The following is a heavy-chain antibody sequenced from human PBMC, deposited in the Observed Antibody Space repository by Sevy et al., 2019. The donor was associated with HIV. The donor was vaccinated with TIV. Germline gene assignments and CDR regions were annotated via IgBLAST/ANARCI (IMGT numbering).Heavy chain of an antibody. J-gene: IGHJ6*02. D-gene: IGHD5-12*01. CDR3: ITDPAYRGYDEEVINYYFYGMDV. Sequence: GGSLRLSCAASGFTFNIYAMSWVRQAPGKGLEWVGRIKSEFDGGAIDYAAPVKGRFSISREDSKTTVYLQMNSLKTDDTAVYYCITDPAYRGYDEEVINYYFYGMDVWGQGTTVTVSS. CDR2: IKSEFDGGAI. V-gene: IGHV3-15*01. CDR1: GFTFNIYA.